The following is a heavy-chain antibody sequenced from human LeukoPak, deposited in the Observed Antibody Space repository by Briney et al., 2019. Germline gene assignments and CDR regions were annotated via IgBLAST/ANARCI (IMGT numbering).Heavy chain of an antibody. Sequence: GASVKVSCKASGYTFTSYYMHWVRQAPGQGLEWMGIINPSGGSTSYAQKYQGRVTMTRDTSTSTVYMELSSLRSDDMAVYYCTRVLQDDYVWGTYRPFDYWGQGTLVTVSS. CDR2: INPSGGST. V-gene: IGHV1-46*01. D-gene: IGHD3-16*02. CDR3: TRVLQDDYVWGTYRPFDY. J-gene: IGHJ4*02. CDR1: GYTFTSYY.